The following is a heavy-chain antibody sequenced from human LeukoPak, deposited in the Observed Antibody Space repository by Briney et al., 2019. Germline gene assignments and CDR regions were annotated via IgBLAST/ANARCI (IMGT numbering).Heavy chain of an antibody. CDR2: IWYDGSNK. Sequence: GGSLRLSCAASGFAFSSYGMHWVRQAPGKGLEWVAVIWYDGSNKYYADSVKGRFTISRDNSKYTLYLQMNSLRAEDTAVYYCARKDVDTAMVPKAGYYYYGMDVWGKGTTVTVSS. V-gene: IGHV3-33*01. D-gene: IGHD5-18*01. CDR3: ARKDVDTAMVPKAGYYYYGMDV. CDR1: GFAFSSYG. J-gene: IGHJ6*04.